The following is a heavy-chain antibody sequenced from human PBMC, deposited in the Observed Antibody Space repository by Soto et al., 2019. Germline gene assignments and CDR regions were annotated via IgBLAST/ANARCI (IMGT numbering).Heavy chain of an antibody. J-gene: IGHJ3*02. CDR1: GGSISSGDYY. D-gene: IGHD3-22*01. Sequence: SETLSLTCTVSGGSISSGDYYWSWIRQPPGKGLEWIGYIYYSGSTYYNPSLKSRVTISVDTSKNQFSLKLSSVTAADTAVYYCARGFRLYYYDSSGNDAFDIWRQGTMVTVSS. V-gene: IGHV4-30-4*01. CDR2: IYYSGST. CDR3: ARGFRLYYYDSSGNDAFDI.